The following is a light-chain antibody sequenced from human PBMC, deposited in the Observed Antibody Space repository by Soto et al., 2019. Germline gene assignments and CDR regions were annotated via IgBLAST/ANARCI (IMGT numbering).Light chain of an antibody. CDR2: DAS. Sequence: DIQMTQSPSTLSASVGDRVTITCRASQTISNWLAWYQQKPGKAPTLLIYDASTLERGVPSRFSGTGSGTEFTLSIDSLQPDDFATYYCQQYHTSSITFGQGTRLEIK. J-gene: IGKJ5*01. CDR1: QTISNW. CDR3: QQYHTSSIT. V-gene: IGKV1-5*01.